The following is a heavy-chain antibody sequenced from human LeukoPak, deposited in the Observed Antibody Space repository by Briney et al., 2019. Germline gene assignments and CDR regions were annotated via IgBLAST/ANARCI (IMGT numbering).Heavy chain of an antibody. CDR3: ARGPLRLGELSFDY. Sequence: SQTLSPTCTVSGGSISSGGYYWSWIRQHPGKGLEWIEYIYYSGSTYYNPSLKSRVTISVDTSKNQFSLKLSSVTAADTAVYYCARGPLRLGELSFDYWGQGTLVTVSS. J-gene: IGHJ4*02. V-gene: IGHV4-31*03. D-gene: IGHD3-16*02. CDR1: GGSISSGGYY. CDR2: IYYSGST.